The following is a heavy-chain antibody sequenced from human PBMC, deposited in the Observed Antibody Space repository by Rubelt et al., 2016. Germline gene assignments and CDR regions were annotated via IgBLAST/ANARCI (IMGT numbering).Heavy chain of an antibody. J-gene: IGHJ4*02. V-gene: IGHV1-8*01. CDR3: VTGYRSSWYGYYFDY. D-gene: IGHD6-13*01. Sequence: QKFQGRVTMTRNTSINTAYMELSSLRSEDTALYYCVTGYRSSWYGYYFDYWGQGTLVTVSS.